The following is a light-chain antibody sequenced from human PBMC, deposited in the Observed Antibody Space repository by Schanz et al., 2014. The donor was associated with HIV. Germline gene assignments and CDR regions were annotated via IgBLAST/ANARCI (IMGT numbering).Light chain of an antibody. CDR3: TSYTSSTWV. CDR2: DVS. V-gene: IGLV2-14*03. J-gene: IGLJ3*02. CDR1: SIDAGGYNY. Sequence: QSVLTQPASVSGSPGQSITISCTGTSIDAGGYNYVSWYRQHPGKAPKLMIYDVSYRPSGISNRFSGSKSGSTASLTISGLQAEDEADYYCTSYTSSTWVFGGGTKLTVL.